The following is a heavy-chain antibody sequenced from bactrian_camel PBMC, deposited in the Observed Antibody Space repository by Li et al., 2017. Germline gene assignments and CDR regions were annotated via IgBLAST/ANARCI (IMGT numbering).Heavy chain of an antibody. V-gene: IGHV3S31*01. D-gene: IGHD1*01. Sequence: VQLVESGGGLVQPGGSLRLSCAAGGVTFSDYAMIWVRQAPGKELEWVSSIDGGGARTFYAPSVAGRFNISHDAAKNSVDLQMNSLKPDDTAVYYCAATGQMLSVAGCRTQGTQVTVS. CDR2: IDGGGART. J-gene: IGHJ4*01. CDR1: GVTFSDYA.